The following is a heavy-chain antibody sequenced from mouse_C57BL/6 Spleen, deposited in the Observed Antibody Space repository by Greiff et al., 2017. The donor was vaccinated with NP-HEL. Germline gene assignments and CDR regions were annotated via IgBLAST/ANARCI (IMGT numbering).Heavy chain of an antibody. CDR1: GYSITSGYG. CDR2: IRYSGST. V-gene: IGHV3-2*02. Sequence: VKLVESGPGLVKPSQSLSLTCTVTGYSITSGYGWNWIRQFPGNKLEWMGYIRYSGSTNYNPSLKSRISITRDTSKNQFFLQLNSVTTEDTATYYCAITARIKYWGQGTTLTVSS. CDR3: AITARIKY. J-gene: IGHJ2*01. D-gene: IGHD1-2*01.